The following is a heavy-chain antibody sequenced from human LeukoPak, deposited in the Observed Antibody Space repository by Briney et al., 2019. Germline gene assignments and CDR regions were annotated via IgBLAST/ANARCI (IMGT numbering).Heavy chain of an antibody. CDR3: ARGGWYGGSTWFDP. J-gene: IGHJ5*02. CDR1: GYTFTGYF. D-gene: IGHD6-19*01. CDR2: INPNSGGT. Sequence: ASVKVSCKASGYTFTGYFMHWVRQAPGEGLEWMGWINPNSGGTNYAQKFQGRVTMTRDTSISTAYMELSRLRSDDTAVYYCARGGWYGGSTWFDPWGQGTLVTVSS. V-gene: IGHV1-2*02.